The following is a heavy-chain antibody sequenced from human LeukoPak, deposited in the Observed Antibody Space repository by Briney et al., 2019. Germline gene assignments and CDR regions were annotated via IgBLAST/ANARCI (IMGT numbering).Heavy chain of an antibody. V-gene: IGHV3-33*01. Sequence: HSGGSLRLSCAASGFTFSSYGMHWVRQAPGKGLEWVAVIWYDGSNKYYADSVKGRFTISRDNSKNTLYLQMNSLRAEDTAVYYCARDYIRWLRSGGYFDYWGQGTLVTVSS. CDR2: IWYDGSNK. J-gene: IGHJ4*02. CDR3: ARDYIRWLRSGGYFDY. CDR1: GFTFSSYG. D-gene: IGHD5-12*01.